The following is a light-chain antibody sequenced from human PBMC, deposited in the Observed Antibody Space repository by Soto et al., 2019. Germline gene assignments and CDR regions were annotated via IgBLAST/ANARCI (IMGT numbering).Light chain of an antibody. CDR3: QQYKTAPNT. J-gene: IGKJ2*01. CDR2: AVS. CDR1: QDISNY. Sequence: DIQMTQSPSSLSASVGDRVTITCRATQDISNYLAWYQQKPGKVPKLLIHAVSTLQAGVQSRFSGSGYGTLFTLTISSLQPEDAATCYCQQYKTAPNTFGQGTRLEIK. V-gene: IGKV1-27*01.